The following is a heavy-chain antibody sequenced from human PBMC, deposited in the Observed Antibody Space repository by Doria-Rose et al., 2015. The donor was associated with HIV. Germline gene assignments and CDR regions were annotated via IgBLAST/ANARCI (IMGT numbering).Heavy chain of an antibody. Sequence: GSISSSSYYWGWIRQPPGKGLEWIGSIYYSGSTYYNPSLKSRVAISVDTSKNQFSLKLSSVTAADTAVYYCARETNDYQYYYYSGMDVWGQGTTVAVSS. CDR2: IYYSGST. J-gene: IGHJ6*02. V-gene: IGHV4-39*07. CDR1: GSISSSSYY. D-gene: IGHD4-17*01. CDR3: ARETNDYQYYYYSGMDV.